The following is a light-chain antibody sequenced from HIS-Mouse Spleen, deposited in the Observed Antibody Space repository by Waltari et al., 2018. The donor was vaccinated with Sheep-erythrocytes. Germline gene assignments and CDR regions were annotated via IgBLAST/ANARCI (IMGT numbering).Light chain of an antibody. V-gene: IGKV4-1*01. CDR3: QQYYSTPLT. CDR1: QSGLYSSNNKNY. J-gene: IGKJ1*01. Sequence: DIVMTQSPDSLAVPLGERATINCKSSQSGLYSSNNKNYLAWYQQKPGQPPKLLIYWASTRESGVPDRFSGSGSGTDFTLTISSLQAEDVAVYYCQQYYSTPLTFDQGTKVEIK. CDR2: WAS.